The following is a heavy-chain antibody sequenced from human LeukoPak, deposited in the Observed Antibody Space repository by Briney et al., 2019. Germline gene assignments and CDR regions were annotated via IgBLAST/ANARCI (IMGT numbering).Heavy chain of an antibody. V-gene: IGHV4-59*01. CDR1: GGSLSGSY. Sequence: SETLSLTCTVSGGSLSGSYWRWIRQPPGKGLEWIAYMYNSGSTNYNPSLKSRVTISIDTSKNQFSLKLSSLTAADAAIYYCARGIESYGDYGYWGQGILVTVSS. J-gene: IGHJ4*02. D-gene: IGHD4-17*01. CDR3: ARGIESYGDYGY. CDR2: MYNSGST.